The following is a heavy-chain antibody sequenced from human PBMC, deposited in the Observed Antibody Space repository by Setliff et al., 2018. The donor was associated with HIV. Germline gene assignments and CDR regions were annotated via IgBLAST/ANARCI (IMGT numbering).Heavy chain of an antibody. D-gene: IGHD5-18*01. J-gene: IGHJ4*02. V-gene: IGHV4-39*01. CDR1: GGSISSSTYY. Sequence: SETLSLTCTVSGGSISSSTYYWGWIRQPPGKGLEWIGTIYYSGSTYYNPSLKSRLTISVDTSKNQFSLRLSSVTAADTAVYYCARRDGYSYGFYFDYWCQGTLVTVSS. CDR2: IYYSGST. CDR3: ARRDGYSYGFYFDY.